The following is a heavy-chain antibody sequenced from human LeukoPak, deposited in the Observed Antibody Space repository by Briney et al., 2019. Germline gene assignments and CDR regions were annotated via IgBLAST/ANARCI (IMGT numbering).Heavy chain of an antibody. D-gene: IGHD2-21*01. V-gene: IGHV3-7*01. CDR3: ARGPSYCGGDCYYYFDY. CDR1: GFTFSSYW. CDR2: IKQDGSEK. J-gene: IGHJ4*02. Sequence: GGSLRLSCAASGFTFSSYWMSWVRQAPGMGLEWVANIKQDGSEKDYADSVKGRFTISRDNAKNSLCLQMNSLRAEDTAVYYCARGPSYCGGDCYYYFDYWGQGTLVTVSS.